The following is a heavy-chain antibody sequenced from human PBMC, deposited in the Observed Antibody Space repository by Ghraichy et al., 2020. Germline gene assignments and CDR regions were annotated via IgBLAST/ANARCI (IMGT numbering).Heavy chain of an antibody. CDR2: IYSGGST. J-gene: IGHJ6*02. CDR3: ARDIVATTPYCSGGSPRCMDV. Sequence: GGSLRLSCAASGFTVSSNYMSWVRQAPGKGLEWVSVIYSGGSTYYADSVKGRFTISRDNSKNTLYLQMNSLRAEDTAVYYCARDIVATTPYCSGGSPRCMDVWGQGTTVTVSS. D-gene: IGHD2-15*01. V-gene: IGHV3-53*01. CDR1: GFTVSSNY.